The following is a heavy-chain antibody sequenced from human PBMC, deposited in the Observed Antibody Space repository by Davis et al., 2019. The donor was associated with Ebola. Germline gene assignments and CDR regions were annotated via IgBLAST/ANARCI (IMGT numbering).Heavy chain of an antibody. CDR1: GYTFTSYY. D-gene: IGHD3-10*01. V-gene: IGHV1-46*01. Sequence: ASVKVSCKASGYTFTSYYMHWVRQAPGQGLEWMGIINPSGGSTSYAQKFQGRVTMTRDTSTSTAYMELRSLRSDDTAVYYCARGITMVRGVIIREEYYYYGMDVWGQGTTVTVSS. J-gene: IGHJ6*02. CDR3: ARGITMVRGVIIREEYYYYGMDV. CDR2: INPSGGST.